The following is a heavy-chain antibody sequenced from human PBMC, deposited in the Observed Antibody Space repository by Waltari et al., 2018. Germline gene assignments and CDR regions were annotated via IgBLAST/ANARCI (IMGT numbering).Heavy chain of an antibody. D-gene: IGHD3-10*01. CDR2: IYYTGRT. CDR3: ATNHYGTGKGWFDP. Sequence: QVQLQESGPGLVKASETLSLTCTVPGGSISSGGYYWSWIRQHPGKGLEWIGYIYYTGRTDYNPALKSRVSISVETSKNQFSLKLSSVTAADTAVYYCATNHYGTGKGWFDPWGQGTPVTVSS. J-gene: IGHJ5*02. V-gene: IGHV4-31*03. CDR1: GGSISSGGYY.